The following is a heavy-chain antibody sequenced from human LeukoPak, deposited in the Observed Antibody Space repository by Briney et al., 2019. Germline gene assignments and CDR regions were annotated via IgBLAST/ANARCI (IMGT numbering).Heavy chain of an antibody. CDR2: VYPGNSDT. Sequence: GESLKISCKGSGYSFTGYWIGWVRQMPGKGLEWTGIVYPGNSDTRFSPSFQGQVTISADKSISTAYLQWSSLKASDTAMYYCARLRGSSLSYWYFDLWGRGTLVTVSS. CDR3: ARLRGSSLSYWYFDL. D-gene: IGHD6-13*01. V-gene: IGHV5-51*01. CDR1: GYSFTGYW. J-gene: IGHJ2*01.